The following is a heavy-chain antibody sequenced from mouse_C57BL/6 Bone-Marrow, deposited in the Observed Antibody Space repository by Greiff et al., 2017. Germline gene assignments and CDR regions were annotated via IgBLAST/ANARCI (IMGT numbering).Heavy chain of an antibody. D-gene: IGHD2-4*01. Sequence: VKLVESGPELVKPGASVKISCKASGYTFTDYFINWVKQRPGQGLDGIGWIFPGSGSTYYNEKFKGKAPLPVDKSSSTAYMLLSSLTSEDSAVYFCARRIYYDYENYYAMDYWGQGTSVTVSS. J-gene: IGHJ4*01. CDR2: IFPGSGST. CDR1: GYTFTDYF. V-gene: IGHV1-75*01. CDR3: ARRIYYDYENYYAMDY.